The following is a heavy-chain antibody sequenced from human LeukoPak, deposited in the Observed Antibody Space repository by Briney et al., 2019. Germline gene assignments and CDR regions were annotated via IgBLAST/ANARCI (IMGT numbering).Heavy chain of an antibody. J-gene: IGHJ4*02. D-gene: IGHD3-3*01. V-gene: IGHV4-34*01. CDR1: GGSFSGYY. Sequence: NPSETLSLTCAVYGGSFSGYYWSWIRQPPGKGLEWIGEINHSGSTNYNPSLKSRVTISVDTSKNQFSLKLSSVTAADTAVYYCARRTLRFLEWSHDYWGQGTLVTVSS. CDR2: INHSGST. CDR3: ARRTLRFLEWSHDY.